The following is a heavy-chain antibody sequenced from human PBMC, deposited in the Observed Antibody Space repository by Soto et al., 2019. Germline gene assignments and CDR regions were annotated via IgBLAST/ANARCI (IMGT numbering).Heavy chain of an antibody. V-gene: IGHV3-23*01. J-gene: IGHJ4*02. CDR2: ISGSGGST. CDR3: AKDSEVVVVVAAKIDY. Sequence: PGGSLRLSCAASGFTFSSYAMSWVRQAPGKGLEWVSAISGSGGSTYYADSVKGRFTISRDNSKNTLYLQMNSLRAEDTAVYYCAKDSEVVVVVAAKIDYWGQGTLVTVSS. D-gene: IGHD2-15*01. CDR1: GFTFSSYA.